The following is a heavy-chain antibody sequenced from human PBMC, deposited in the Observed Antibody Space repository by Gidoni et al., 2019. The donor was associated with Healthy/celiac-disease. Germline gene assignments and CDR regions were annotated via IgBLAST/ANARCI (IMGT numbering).Heavy chain of an antibody. V-gene: IGHV3-9*01. CDR2: ISWNSGSI. CDR1: GFTFDDYA. J-gene: IGHJ4*02. CDR3: AKEKFSSSWYGAFDY. D-gene: IGHD6-13*01. Sequence: EVQLVESGGGLVQPGRSLRLSCAASGFTFDDYAMHWVRQAPGKGLEWVSGISWNSGSIGYADSVKGRFTISRDNAKNSLYLQMNSLRAEDTALYYCAKEKFSSSWYGAFDYWGQGTLVTVSS.